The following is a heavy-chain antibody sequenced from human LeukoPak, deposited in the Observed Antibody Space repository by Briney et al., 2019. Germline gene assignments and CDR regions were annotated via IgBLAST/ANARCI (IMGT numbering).Heavy chain of an antibody. CDR1: GGSFSGYY. J-gene: IGHJ5*02. D-gene: IGHD6-6*01. CDR3: ARVAARLLNT. Sequence: SETLSLTCAVYGGSFSGYYWSWIRQPPGKGLEWIGEINHSGSTNYNPSLKSRVTISVGTSKNQFSLKLSSVTAADTAVYYCARVAARLLNTWGQGTLVTVSS. CDR2: INHSGST. V-gene: IGHV4-34*01.